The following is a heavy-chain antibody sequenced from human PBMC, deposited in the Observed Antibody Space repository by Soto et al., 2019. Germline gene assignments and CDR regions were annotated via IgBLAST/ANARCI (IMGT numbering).Heavy chain of an antibody. CDR3: AKDGRDYYYDSSGYYYVSENFDY. CDR1: GFTFSSYA. Sequence: PGGSLRLSCAASGFTFSSYAMSWVRQAPGKGLEWVSAISGSGGSTYYADSVKGRFTISRDNSKNTLYLQMNSLRAEDTAVYYCAKDGRDYYYDSSGYYYVSENFDYWGQGTLVTVSS. CDR2: ISGSGGST. D-gene: IGHD3-22*01. V-gene: IGHV3-23*01. J-gene: IGHJ4*02.